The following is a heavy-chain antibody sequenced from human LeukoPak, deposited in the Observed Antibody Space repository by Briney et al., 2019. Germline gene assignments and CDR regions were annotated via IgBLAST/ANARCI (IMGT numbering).Heavy chain of an antibody. J-gene: IGHJ3*02. D-gene: IGHD3-16*02. CDR2: IYTSGST. V-gene: IGHV4-61*02. CDR3: ARDYLDAFDI. Sequence: SETLSLTCTVSGGSISSGSYYWSWIWQPAGKGLEWIGRIYTSGSTNYNPSLKSRVTISVDTSKNQFSLKLSSVTAADTAVYYCARDYLDAFDIWGQGTMVTVSS. CDR1: GGSISSGSYY.